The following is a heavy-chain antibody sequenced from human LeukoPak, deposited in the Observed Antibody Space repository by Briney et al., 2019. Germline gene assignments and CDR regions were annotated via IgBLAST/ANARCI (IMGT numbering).Heavy chain of an antibody. CDR1: GYTFTRYD. J-gene: IGHJ4*02. D-gene: IGHD4-17*01. CDR3: ARATVTTAEDY. V-gene: IGHV1-8*01. CDR2: MNPNSGNT. Sequence: ASVKVSCKASGYTFTRYDINWVRQATEQGLEWMGWMNPNSGNTGYAQRFQGRVSMTRNTSISTAYMELSSLRSEDTAVYYCARATVTTAEDYWGQGTLVTVSS.